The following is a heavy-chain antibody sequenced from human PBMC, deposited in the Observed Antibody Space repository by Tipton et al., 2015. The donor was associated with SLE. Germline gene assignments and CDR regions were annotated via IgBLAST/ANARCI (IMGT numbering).Heavy chain of an antibody. J-gene: IGHJ4*02. CDR2: IHHSGNT. CDR3: ARHDYDSNGYYQHYFDY. D-gene: IGHD3-22*01. Sequence: TLSLTCAVSGFSISSGYYWGWIRQPPGEGLEWIGSIHHSGNTYFNPSLKGRVTMSIDTSRNEVFLRLTSVTAADTAVYYCARHDYDSNGYYQHYFDYWGQGTLVTVSS. CDR1: GFSISSGYY. V-gene: IGHV4-38-2*01.